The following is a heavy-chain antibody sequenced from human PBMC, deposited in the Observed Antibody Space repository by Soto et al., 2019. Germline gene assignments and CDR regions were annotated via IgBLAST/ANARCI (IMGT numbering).Heavy chain of an antibody. D-gene: IGHD3-10*01. CDR1: GFTFSSYA. J-gene: IGHJ5*02. CDR3: ARAVRGVITNNWFDP. CDR2: ISCDGGNT. Sequence: PGGSLRLSCAASGFTFSSYAMSWVRQAPGKGLEWVSAISCDGGNTYYADSVKGRFTISRDNSKNTLYLQMNSLRAEDTAVYYCARAVRGVITNNWFDPWGQGTLVTVS. V-gene: IGHV3-23*01.